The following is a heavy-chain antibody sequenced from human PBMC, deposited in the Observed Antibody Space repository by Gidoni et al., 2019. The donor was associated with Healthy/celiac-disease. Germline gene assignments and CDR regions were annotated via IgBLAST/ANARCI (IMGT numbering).Heavy chain of an antibody. CDR2: ISYSGST. D-gene: IGHD3-10*01. CDR1: GGSISSSSYY. V-gene: IGHV4-39*02. CDR3: AREVRGVIDGDIDY. J-gene: IGHJ4*02. Sequence: QLQLQESGPGLVTPSETLSLTCTVSGGSISSSSYYWGWLRQPPGKGLEWIGSISYSGSTYYNPSLKSRVAISVDTSKNQFSLKLSSVTAADTAVYYCAREVRGVIDGDIDYWGQGTLVTVSS.